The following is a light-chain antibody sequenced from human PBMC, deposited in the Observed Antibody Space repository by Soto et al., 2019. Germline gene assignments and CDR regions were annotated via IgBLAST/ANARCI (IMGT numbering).Light chain of an antibody. CDR3: QHSYRSPFT. J-gene: IGKJ2*01. CDR2: TAS. CDR1: QNIYSY. Sequence: DIQMTQSPSSLSSSVGDRVPITCRASQNIYSYLNWYQQKPGTAPKLMIYTASNLQRGVPSKFSGSGSGTDFTLTISSLQPEDFATYYCQHSYRSPFTFGQGTKLEI. V-gene: IGKV1-39*01.